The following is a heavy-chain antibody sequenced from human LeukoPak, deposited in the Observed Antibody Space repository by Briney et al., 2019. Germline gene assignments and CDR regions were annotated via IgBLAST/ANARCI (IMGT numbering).Heavy chain of an antibody. CDR1: GGSISSSSYY. D-gene: IGHD6-13*01. Sequence: SETLSLTCTVSGGSISSSSYYWGWIRQPPGKGLEWIGSIYYSGSTYYNPSLKSRVTISVDTSKNQFSLKLSSVTAADTAVYYCARRGSSWSTRNYFDYWGQGTLVIVSS. CDR2: IYYSGST. V-gene: IGHV4-39*01. J-gene: IGHJ4*02. CDR3: ARRGSSWSTRNYFDY.